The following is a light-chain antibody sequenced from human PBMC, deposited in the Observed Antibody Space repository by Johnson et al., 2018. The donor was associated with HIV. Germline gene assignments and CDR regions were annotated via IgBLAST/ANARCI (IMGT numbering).Light chain of an antibody. V-gene: IGLV1-51*02. CDR3: GTWESSLRPYV. Sequence: QSVLTQPPSVSAAPGQKVTISCSGSSSNIGNNYVSWYQQLPGTAPKLLIYENNKRPSGIPDRFSGSKSGTSATLGITGLQTGDAADYYCGTWESSLRPYVCGTGTKVTVL. CDR2: ENN. J-gene: IGLJ1*01. CDR1: SSNIGNNY.